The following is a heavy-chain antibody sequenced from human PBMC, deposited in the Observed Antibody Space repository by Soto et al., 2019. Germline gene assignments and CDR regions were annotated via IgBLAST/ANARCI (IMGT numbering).Heavy chain of an antibody. Sequence: QVQLVESGGGVVQPGRSLRLSCAASGFTFSSYAMHWVRQAPGKGLEWVAVISYDGSNKYYADSVKGRFTISRDNSKNTLYLQMNSLRAEDTAVYYCARVGPLLRFLEWLPSYFDYWGQGTLVTVSS. CDR1: GFTFSSYA. V-gene: IGHV3-30-3*01. CDR3: ARVGPLLRFLEWLPSYFDY. J-gene: IGHJ4*02. CDR2: ISYDGSNK. D-gene: IGHD3-3*01.